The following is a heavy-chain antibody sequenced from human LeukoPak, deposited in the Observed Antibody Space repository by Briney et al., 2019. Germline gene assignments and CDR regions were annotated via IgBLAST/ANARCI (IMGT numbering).Heavy chain of an antibody. CDR3: AREYYDILTGYQMGAFDI. J-gene: IGHJ3*02. Sequence: GRSLRLSCAASGFTFSSYAMHWVRQAPGKGLEWVSVISYDGSDKYYADSVKGRFTVSRDNSKNTLYLQMNSLRAEDTAVCYCAREYYDILTGYQMGAFDIWGQGTMVTVSS. V-gene: IGHV3-30*04. D-gene: IGHD3-9*01. CDR1: GFTFSSYA. CDR2: ISYDGSDK.